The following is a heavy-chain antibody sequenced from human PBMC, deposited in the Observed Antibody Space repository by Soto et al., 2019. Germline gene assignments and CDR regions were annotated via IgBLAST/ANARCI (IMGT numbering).Heavy chain of an antibody. CDR2: MPYDGNYK. Sequence: GGSLRISCEASGFTFRSHVIHWVRQAPDKGLEWLAVMPYDGNYKYYADSVKGRFTISRDSSKNTLYLQMNSLRAEDTAVYYCARAVDTAMITGADYWGQGTLVTVSS. CDR3: ARAVDTAMITGADY. J-gene: IGHJ4*02. V-gene: IGHV3-30-3*01. CDR1: GFTFRSHV. D-gene: IGHD5-18*01.